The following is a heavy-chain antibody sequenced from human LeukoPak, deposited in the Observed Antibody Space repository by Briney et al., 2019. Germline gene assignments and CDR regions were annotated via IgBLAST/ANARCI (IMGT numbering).Heavy chain of an antibody. CDR3: ARAQYYYDSSVGY. CDR2: ISYDGSNK. J-gene: IGHJ4*02. Sequence: GGSLRLSCAASGFTFSSYAMHWVRQAPGKGLEWVAVISYDGSNKYYADSVKGRFTISRDNSKNTLYLQMNSLRAEDTAVYYCARAQYYYDSSVGYWGQGTLVTVSS. CDR1: GFTFSSYA. V-gene: IGHV3-30-3*01. D-gene: IGHD3-22*01.